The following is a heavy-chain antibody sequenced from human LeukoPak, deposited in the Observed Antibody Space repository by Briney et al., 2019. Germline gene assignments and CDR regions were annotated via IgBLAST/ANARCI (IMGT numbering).Heavy chain of an antibody. CDR1: GFSFSTYA. CDR2: IRGSNPGT. J-gene: IGHJ4*02. CDR3: AKASVGHCSGAFCYHFDS. D-gene: IGHD2-15*01. Sequence: GGALRLSCAASGFSFSTYAMSLVRQTPGKALEGVAAIRGSNPGTYLASSVRGRFPISRDNSKNTLHLHMNGLRAEDAAIYYCAKASVGHCSGAFCYHFDSWGQGTLVTVSS. V-gene: IGHV3-23*01.